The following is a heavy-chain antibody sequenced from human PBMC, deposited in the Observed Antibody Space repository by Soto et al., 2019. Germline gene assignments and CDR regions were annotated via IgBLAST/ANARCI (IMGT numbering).Heavy chain of an antibody. CDR1: GGSPSSNY. D-gene: IGHD4-17*01. Sequence: QVHLLESGPRLGNPSETLSLTCSVSGGSPSSNYWSWIRQPPGKGLEWIGCLSDSGNTYYNPSLQSRVTISIDTSTNQFLLDLTSVTPADTAVYYCARVPTTVTHPKSPFLVDRDVQDESFAPWGQGTLVIVSS. CDR3: ARVPTTVTHPKSPFLVDRDVQDESFAP. CDR2: LSDSGNT. V-gene: IGHV4-59*01. J-gene: IGHJ5*02.